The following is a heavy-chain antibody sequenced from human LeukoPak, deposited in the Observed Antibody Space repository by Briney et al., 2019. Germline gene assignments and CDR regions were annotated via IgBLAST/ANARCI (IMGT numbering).Heavy chain of an antibody. CDR2: INSDGSST. V-gene: IGHV3-74*01. CDR1: VFTFSSYW. CDR3: ASMGIIRGGGDLDWFDP. J-gene: IGHJ5*02. Sequence: PGGSLRLSCAASVFTFSSYWMHWVRQAPRKGLVWVSRINSDGSSTSYADSVKGRFTISRDNAKNTLYLQMNSLRAEDTAVYYCASMGIIRGGGDLDWFDPWGQGTLVTVSS. D-gene: IGHD3-10*01.